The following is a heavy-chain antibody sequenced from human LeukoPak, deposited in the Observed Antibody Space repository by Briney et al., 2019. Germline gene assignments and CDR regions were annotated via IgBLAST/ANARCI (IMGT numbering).Heavy chain of an antibody. CDR2: IRYDGSNK. D-gene: IGHD6-13*01. Sequence: PGGSLRLSCAASGFTFSSYGMHWVRQAPGKGLEWVAFIRYDGSNKYYADSVKGRFTISRDNSKNTLYLQMNSLRAEDTAVYYCLADSSSWYGLWDYWGQGTLVTVSS. CDR3: LADSSSWYGLWDY. V-gene: IGHV3-30*02. J-gene: IGHJ4*02. CDR1: GFTFSSYG.